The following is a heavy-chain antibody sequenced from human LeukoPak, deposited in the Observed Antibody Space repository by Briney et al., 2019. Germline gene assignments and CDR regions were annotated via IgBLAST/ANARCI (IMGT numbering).Heavy chain of an antibody. V-gene: IGHV3-30*04. J-gene: IGHJ4*02. CDR1: GFTFSSYA. D-gene: IGHD5-24*01. CDR2: ISYDGSNK. Sequence: GGSLGLSCAASGFTFSSYAMHWVRQAPGKGLEWVAVISYDGSNKYYADSVKGRFTISRDISKNTLSLQMNSLRAEDTAVYYCAKDGRDGYNGFYSYFDYWGQGTLVTVSS. CDR3: AKDGRDGYNGFYSYFDY.